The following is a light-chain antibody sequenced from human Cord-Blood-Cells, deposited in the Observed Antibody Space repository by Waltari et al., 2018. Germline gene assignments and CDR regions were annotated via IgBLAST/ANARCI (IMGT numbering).Light chain of an antibody. CDR2: EVS. V-gene: IGLV2-8*01. CDR1: SSAVGGYNY. J-gene: IGLJ2*01. CDR3: SSYAGSNNLGV. Sequence: QSALPQPPSASGSPGQSATISFTGTSSAVGGYNYVSWYQQHPGKAPKLMIYEVSKRPSGVPDRFSGSKSGNTASLTVSGLQAEDEADYYCSSYAGSNNLGVFGGGTKLTVL.